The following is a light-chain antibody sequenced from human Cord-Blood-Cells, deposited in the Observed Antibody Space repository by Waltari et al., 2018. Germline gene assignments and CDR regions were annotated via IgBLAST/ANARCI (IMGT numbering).Light chain of an antibody. V-gene: IGLV2-14*01. J-gene: IGLJ2*01. CDR3: SSYTSSSTFVV. CDR2: GVS. Sequence: QSALTQPASVSGSPGQSITISCTGTSSDVGGYNYVSWYQQHPGKAPKLMIYGVSKRPSGVSTRFSGSKSGNTASLTISGLQAEDEADYYCSSYTSSSTFVVFGGGTKLTVL. CDR1: SSDVGGYNY.